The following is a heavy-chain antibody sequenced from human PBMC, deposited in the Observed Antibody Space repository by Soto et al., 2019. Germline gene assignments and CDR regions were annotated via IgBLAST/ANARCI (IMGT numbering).Heavy chain of an antibody. CDR2: VIPIVGTA. V-gene: IGHV1-69*08. CDR1: GGTFSSYI. J-gene: IGHJ5*02. CDR3: ARGGVAGFDP. D-gene: IGHD6-19*01. Sequence: QVQLVQSGAEVKKPGSSVKVSCKASGGTFSSYIISWVRQAPGQGLEWMGRVIPIVGTAKYAQRFQGRVTITADKSTTTAYMEMSSLSSEDTAVYYCARGGVAGFDPWGQGTLLTVPS.